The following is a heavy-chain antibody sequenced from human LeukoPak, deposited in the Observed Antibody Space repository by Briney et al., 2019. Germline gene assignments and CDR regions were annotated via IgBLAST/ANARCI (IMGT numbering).Heavy chain of an antibody. CDR3: ARWASGWGANFDY. J-gene: IGHJ4*02. V-gene: IGHV4-30-2*01. Sequence: SQTLSLTCAVSGGSISSGGYSWSWIRQPPGKGLEWIGYIYHSGSTYYNPSLKSRVTISVDTSKNQFSLKLSSVTAADTAVYYCARWASGWGANFDYWGQGTLVTVSS. CDR2: IYHSGST. CDR1: GGSISSGGYS. D-gene: IGHD6-19*01.